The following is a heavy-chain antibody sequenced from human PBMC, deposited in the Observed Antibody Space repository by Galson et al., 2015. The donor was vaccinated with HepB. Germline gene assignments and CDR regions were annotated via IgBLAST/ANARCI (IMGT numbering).Heavy chain of an antibody. CDR1: GYTFTSYD. CDR2: MNPNSSNT. Sequence: VKVSCKASGYTFTSYDINWVRQATGQGLEWMGWMNPNSSNTGYAQKFQGRVTMTRNTSISTAYMEPSSLRSEDTAVYYCARGRRFWWCDPWGQGTLVTVST. D-gene: IGHD3-3*01. CDR3: ARGRRFWWCDP. V-gene: IGHV1-8*01. J-gene: IGHJ5*02.